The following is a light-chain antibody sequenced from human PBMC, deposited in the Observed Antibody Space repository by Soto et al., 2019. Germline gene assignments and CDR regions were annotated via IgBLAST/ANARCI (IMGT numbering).Light chain of an antibody. V-gene: IGLV1-47*01. CDR2: RNN. CDR3: AAWDDSLSGFYV. CDR1: SSNSGSNY. J-gene: IGLJ1*01. Sequence: SVLTQPPSASGTPGQRVTISCSGSSSNSGSNYVYLYQQLPGTAPKLLIYRNNQRPSGVPDRFSGSKSGTSASLAISGLRSEDEADYYCAAWDDSLSGFYVFGTGTKVTVL.